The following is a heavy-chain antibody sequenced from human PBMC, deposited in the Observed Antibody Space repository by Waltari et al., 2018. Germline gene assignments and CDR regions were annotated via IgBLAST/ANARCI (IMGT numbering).Heavy chain of an antibody. Sequence: QLQLQESGPGLVKPSGTLSLTCAVSGDSMSTSYWWSWVRQVPGKGLEWIGQVHFSGKTNHNPSFASRVTVSLDAYNKQFSLKVTSATAADTAVYYCARDRGSGLFLDSWGPGTLVTVSP. CDR2: VHFSGKT. V-gene: IGHV4-4*02. J-gene: IGHJ4*02. D-gene: IGHD2-15*01. CDR3: ARDRGSGLFLDS. CDR1: GDSMSTSYW.